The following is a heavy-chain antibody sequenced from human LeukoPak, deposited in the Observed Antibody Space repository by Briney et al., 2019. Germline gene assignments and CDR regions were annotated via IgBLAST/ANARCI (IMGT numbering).Heavy chain of an antibody. CDR1: GYSISSGYY. CDR2: IYTSGST. CDR3: ASLITMVRGVILNDAFDI. Sequence: PSETLSLTCTVSGYSISSGYYWGWIRQPPGKGLEWIGRIYTSGSTNYNPSLKSRVTMSVDTSKNQFSLKLSSVTAADTAVYYCASLITMVRGVILNDAFDIWGQGTMVTVSS. D-gene: IGHD3-10*01. V-gene: IGHV4-38-2*02. J-gene: IGHJ3*02.